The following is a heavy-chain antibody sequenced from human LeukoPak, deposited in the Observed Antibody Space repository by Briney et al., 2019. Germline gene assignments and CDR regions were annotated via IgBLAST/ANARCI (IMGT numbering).Heavy chain of an antibody. V-gene: IGHV4-4*07. D-gene: IGHD6-19*01. Sequence: SETLSLTCTVSGGSISSYYWSWIRQPAGKGLEWIGRIYTSGSTNYNPSLKSRVTMSVDTSKNQFSLKLSSVTAADTAVYYCARSSDIAVAGTVYFQHWGQGTLVTVSS. CDR3: ARSSDIAVAGTVYFQH. CDR2: IYTSGST. CDR1: GGSISSYY. J-gene: IGHJ1*01.